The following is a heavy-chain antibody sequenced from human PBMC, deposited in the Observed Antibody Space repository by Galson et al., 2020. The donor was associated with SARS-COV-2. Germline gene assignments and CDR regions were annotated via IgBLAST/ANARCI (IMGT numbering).Heavy chain of an antibody. V-gene: IGHV2-5*02. Sequence: YGPPLLKPQQPLTLTYRLSGFSLHTSEVRVGWIHQPPGQALEWLALIHSDDDKRYSQSLKSRLPITKDTSKNQVVLTLTNMDPVDTATYDCAHSLWSGYYTTYYGMDVWGQGTTVTVSS. CDR2: IHSDDDK. D-gene: IGHD3-3*01. CDR3: AHSLWSGYYTTYYGMDV. CDR1: GFSLHTSEVR. J-gene: IGHJ6*01.